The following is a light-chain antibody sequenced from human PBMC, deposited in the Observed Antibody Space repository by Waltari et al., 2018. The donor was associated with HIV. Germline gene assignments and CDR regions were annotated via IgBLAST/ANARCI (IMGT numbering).Light chain of an antibody. J-gene: IGKJ1*01. CDR2: GAS. V-gene: IGKV3-20*01. CDR1: QSVNSNY. CDR3: QQYGTSPRT. Sequence: TLSLSPGERATLSCRASQSVNSNYLAWYQQKPGQAPRLLIYGASSRATGIPNRFSGSGSGTDFTLTVSRLEPEDSAVYYCQQYGTSPRTFGRGTKVEI.